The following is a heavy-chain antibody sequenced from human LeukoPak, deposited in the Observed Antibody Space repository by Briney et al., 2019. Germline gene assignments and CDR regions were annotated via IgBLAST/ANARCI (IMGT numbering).Heavy chain of an antibody. D-gene: IGHD6-19*01. J-gene: IGHJ5*02. CDR3: AGDPGGGGHLYGSGRYGIGPRRYNWFDP. CDR1: GFTFSTYG. Sequence: GGSLRLPCAASGFTFSTYGIHWVRQAPGKGLEWVSSISSSSSYIYYADSVKGRFTISRDNAKNSLYLQMNSLRAEDTAVYYCAGDPGGGGHLYGSGRYGIGPRRYNWFDPWGQGTLVTVSS. CDR2: ISSSSSYI. V-gene: IGHV3-21*01.